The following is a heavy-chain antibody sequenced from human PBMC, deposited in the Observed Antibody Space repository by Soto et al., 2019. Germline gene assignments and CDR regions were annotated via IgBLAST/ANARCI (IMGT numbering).Heavy chain of an antibody. D-gene: IGHD2-21*01. CDR2: IIPILGIA. Sequence: QVQLVQSGAEVKKPGSSVKVSCKVSGGTFSTYSMFWVRQAPGQGLEWMGRIIPILGIANYAQKFQDRVTITADKSTSTAYMELSSLRSEDTALYFCTIGSWSGEVFDIWGQGTMVTVSS. CDR1: GGTFSTYS. J-gene: IGHJ3*02. CDR3: TIGSWSGEVFDI. V-gene: IGHV1-69*02.